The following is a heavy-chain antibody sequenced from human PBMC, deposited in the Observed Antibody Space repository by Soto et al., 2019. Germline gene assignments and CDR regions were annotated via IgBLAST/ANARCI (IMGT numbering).Heavy chain of an antibody. Sequence: QVQLVESGGGAVQPGGSLRLACAASGFSFSTYPMHWVRQAPGKGLEWLAVISYDGTSEYYADAVKGRFTISRDNSENKLYLQMNNLSVKDAAVYYCASGRAMDVWGQGTTVTVSS. CDR1: GFSFSTYP. CDR2: ISYDGTSE. J-gene: IGHJ6*02. CDR3: ASGRAMDV. V-gene: IGHV3-30-3*01.